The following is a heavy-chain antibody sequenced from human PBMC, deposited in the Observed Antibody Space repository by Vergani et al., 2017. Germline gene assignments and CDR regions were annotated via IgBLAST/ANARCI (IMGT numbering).Heavy chain of an antibody. CDR1: GLTFSNAW. V-gene: IGHV3-15*07. J-gene: IGHJ4*02. Sequence: EVQLVESGGGLVKPGGSLRLSCAVSGLTFSNAWTNWARQAPGKGLGWVGRIKSKAYGETTDYAAPVKGRFTISRDDSKNTLFLQMNSLKIEDTAVYYCTTDITGVSYFDYWGQGTLVTVSS. D-gene: IGHD3-10*01. CDR3: TTDITGVSYFDY. CDR2: IKSKAYGETT.